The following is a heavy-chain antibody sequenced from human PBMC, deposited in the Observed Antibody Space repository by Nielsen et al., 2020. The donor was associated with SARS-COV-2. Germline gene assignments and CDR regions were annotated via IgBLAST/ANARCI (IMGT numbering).Heavy chain of an antibody. CDR3: TRGYSGYDSDDY. V-gene: IGHV3-49*04. D-gene: IGHD5-12*01. J-gene: IGHJ4*02. CDR2: IRSKSYGGTT. CDR1: GFKFADYA. Sequence: GESLKISCTGSGFKFADYAMTWVRQAPGKGLEWVGLIRSKSYGGTTEYAASVKGRFTISRDDSKSIAYLQMNSLKTEDTAVYYCTRGYSGYDSDDYWGQGTLVTVSS.